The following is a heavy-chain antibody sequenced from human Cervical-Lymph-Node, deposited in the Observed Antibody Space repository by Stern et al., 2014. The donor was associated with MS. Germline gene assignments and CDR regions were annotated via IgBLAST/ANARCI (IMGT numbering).Heavy chain of an antibody. J-gene: IGHJ4*02. CDR1: GGTFRRSD. D-gene: IGHD3-10*01. Sequence: VQLVESGAGVQKPGSSVKVSCRASGGTFRRSDISWVRQAPGQGLEWMGGIIHIIVTSNYAQKYQGRVTITADESTSTAYMELSSLRSEDTAIYYCALGGFGHYFEYWGQGTLVTVSS. V-gene: IGHV1-69*01. CDR2: IIHIIVTS. CDR3: ALGGFGHYFEY.